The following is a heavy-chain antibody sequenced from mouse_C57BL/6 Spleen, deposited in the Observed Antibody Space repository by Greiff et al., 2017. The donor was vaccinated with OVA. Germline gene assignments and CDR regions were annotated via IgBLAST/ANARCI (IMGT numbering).Heavy chain of an antibody. V-gene: IGHV1-9*01. Sequence: QVQLQQSGAELMKPGASVKLSCKATGYTFTGYWIEWVKQRPGHGLEWIGEILPGRGSTNYNEKFKGKATFTADTSSNTAYMQLSSLTTEDSAIYYGEILITTVVATRPYWGQGTTLTVSS. CDR1: GYTFTGYW. J-gene: IGHJ2*01. D-gene: IGHD1-1*01. CDR2: ILPGRGST. CDR3: EILITTVVATRPY.